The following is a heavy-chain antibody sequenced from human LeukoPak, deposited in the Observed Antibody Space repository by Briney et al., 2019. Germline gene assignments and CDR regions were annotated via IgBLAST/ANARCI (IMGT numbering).Heavy chain of an antibody. J-gene: IGHJ6*03. CDR2: MCYSGFS. Sequence: PSETLSLTCTVSGGSITSHYWSWIRQPPGKGLEWIGYMCYSGFSNYNPSLKSRVTISIDTSKNQFSLKLSSVTAADTAVYYCARDAIDGGYYMDVWGRGTTVTVSS. D-gene: IGHD2-15*01. CDR1: GGSITSHY. V-gene: IGHV4-59*11. CDR3: ARDAIDGGYYMDV.